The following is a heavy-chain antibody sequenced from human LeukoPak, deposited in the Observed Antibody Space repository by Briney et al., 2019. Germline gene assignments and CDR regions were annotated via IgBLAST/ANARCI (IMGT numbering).Heavy chain of an antibody. Sequence: PSETLSLTCTVSGGSISSYYWSWIRQPAGKGLEWIGRTYTSGSTNYNPSLKSRVTMSVDTSKNQFSLKLSSVTAADTAVYYCARGDDFWSGDYDYNYYMDVWGKGTTVTVSS. CDR2: TYTSGST. CDR1: GGSISSYY. J-gene: IGHJ6*03. CDR3: ARGDDFWSGDYDYNYYMDV. V-gene: IGHV4-4*07. D-gene: IGHD3-3*01.